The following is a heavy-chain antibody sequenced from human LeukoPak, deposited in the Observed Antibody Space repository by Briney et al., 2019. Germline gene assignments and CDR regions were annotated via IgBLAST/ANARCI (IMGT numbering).Heavy chain of an antibody. Sequence: SETLSLTCTVSGGSISSYYWSWIRQPPGKGLEWIGYIYTSGSTNYNPSLKSRVTISVDTSKNQFSLKLSSVTAADTAVYYCARQGGPMVRGLGAFDIWGQGTMVTVSS. CDR2: IYTSGST. CDR3: ARQGGPMVRGLGAFDI. J-gene: IGHJ3*02. D-gene: IGHD3-10*01. V-gene: IGHV4-4*09. CDR1: GGSISSYY.